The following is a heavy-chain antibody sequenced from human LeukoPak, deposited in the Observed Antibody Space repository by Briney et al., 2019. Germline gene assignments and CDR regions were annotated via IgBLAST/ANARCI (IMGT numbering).Heavy chain of an antibody. D-gene: IGHD5-24*01. CDR3: AKDFEMATNSGRYFDN. CDR1: GFTFSSYG. CDR2: IRHDGSNK. J-gene: IGHJ4*02. Sequence: GGSLGLSCAASGFTFSSYGMHWVRQAPGKGLEWVAFIRHDGSNKYYADSVKGRFTISRDSSKNTLYLQMNSLRPEDTALYYCAKDFEMATNSGRYFDNWGQGTLVTVSS. V-gene: IGHV3-30*02.